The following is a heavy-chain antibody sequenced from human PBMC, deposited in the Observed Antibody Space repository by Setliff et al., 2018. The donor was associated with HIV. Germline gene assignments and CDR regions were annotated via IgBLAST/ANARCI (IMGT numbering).Heavy chain of an antibody. CDR2: SNHSGDT. CDR1: GGSFSAYH. Sequence: SETLSLTCGVNGGSFSAYHWTWIRQSPGKGLEWIGESNHSGDTNHNPSLKSRVTISVDTSKNQLSLKLTSVTAADSALYYCTRGAEVLRLGLWGQGTLVTVSS. D-gene: IGHD3-10*01. J-gene: IGHJ5*02. V-gene: IGHV4-34*01. CDR3: TRGAEVLRLGL.